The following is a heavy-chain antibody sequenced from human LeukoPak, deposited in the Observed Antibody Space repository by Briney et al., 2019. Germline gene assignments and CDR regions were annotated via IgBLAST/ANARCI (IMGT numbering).Heavy chain of an antibody. V-gene: IGHV3-74*03. CDR3: VRATTASFDI. J-gene: IGHJ3*02. Sequence: AGGSLRLSCAASFSIIYHWMHWVRQGPGKGLEWVSCINPDATITMYADSVKGRFTISRDNAKNTLLLQMTSLRAEDTAVYFCVRATTASFDIWGQGTMVTVSS. D-gene: IGHD1-1*01. CDR2: INPDATIT. CDR1: FSIIYHW.